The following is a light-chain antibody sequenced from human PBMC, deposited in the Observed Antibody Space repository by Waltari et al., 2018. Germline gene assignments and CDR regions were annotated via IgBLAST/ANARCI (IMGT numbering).Light chain of an antibody. J-gene: IGKJ2*03. CDR2: EIS. CDR3: MQALEFPYS. V-gene: IGKV2-40*01. Sequence: DILMTQTPPPPPVTLGEPVSLPCRPSQSLLVWEDGKTYLEWYLQKPGQSPQHLIYEISYRASGVPDRFSGSWSDTDFTLKISRVEAEDVGVYYCMQALEFPYSFGQGTKVEIK. CDR1: QSLLVWEDGKTY.